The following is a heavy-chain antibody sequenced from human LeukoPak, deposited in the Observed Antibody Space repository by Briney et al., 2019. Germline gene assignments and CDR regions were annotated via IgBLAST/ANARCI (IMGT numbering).Heavy chain of an antibody. CDR2: INHSGST. V-gene: IGHV4-34*01. J-gene: IGHJ4*02. D-gene: IGHD4-11*01. Sequence: SETLSLTCAVYGGSFSGYYWSWIRQPPGKGLEWIGEINHSGSTNYNPSLKCRVTISVDTSKNQFSLKLSSVTAADTAVYYCASHTVTTGYWGQGTLVTVSS. CDR1: GGSFSGYY. CDR3: ASHTVTTGY.